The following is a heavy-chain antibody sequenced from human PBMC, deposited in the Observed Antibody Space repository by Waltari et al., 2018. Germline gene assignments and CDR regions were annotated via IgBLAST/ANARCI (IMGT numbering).Heavy chain of an antibody. V-gene: IGHV1-46*01. CDR2: INPRGGRK. CDR1: GYTFTSYY. CDR3: ARGKIGPGDYFDY. D-gene: IGHD2-21*01. Sequence: QVQLVQSGAEVKTPGASVKVSCKASGYTFTSYYMHWLRQAPGQGLEWMGIINPRGGRKSYEKKVKGRVTMTRETATSTVDMELSSLRSEDTAVYYCARGKIGPGDYFDYWGQGTLVTVSS. J-gene: IGHJ4*02.